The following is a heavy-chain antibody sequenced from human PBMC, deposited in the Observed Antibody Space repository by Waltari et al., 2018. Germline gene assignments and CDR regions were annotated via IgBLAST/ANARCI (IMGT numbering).Heavy chain of an antibody. D-gene: IGHD1-26*01. CDR3: ARDSGIVGAPDY. CDR1: GFTFSNAW. CDR2: IYSGGST. V-gene: IGHV3-66*01. J-gene: IGHJ4*02. Sequence: VQLVESGGGLVKPGGSLRLSCAASGFTFSNAWMSWVRQAPGKGLEWVSVIYSGGSTYYADSVKGRFTISRDNSKNTLYLQMNSLRAEDTAVYYCARDSGIVGAPDYWGQGTLVTVSS.